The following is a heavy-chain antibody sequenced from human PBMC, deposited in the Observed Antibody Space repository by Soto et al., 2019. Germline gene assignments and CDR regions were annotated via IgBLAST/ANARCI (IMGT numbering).Heavy chain of an antibody. V-gene: IGHV3-23*01. CDR2: ISGSGGST. CDR3: AKDNDFWSGYYDAFDI. J-gene: IGHJ3*02. CDR1: GFTFSSYA. Sequence: GGSLRLSCAASGFTFSSYAMSWVRQAPGKGLEWVSAISGSGGSTYYADSVKGRFTISRDNSKNTLYLQMNSLRAEDTAVYYCAKDNDFWSGYYDAFDIWGQGTMVTVSS. D-gene: IGHD3-3*01.